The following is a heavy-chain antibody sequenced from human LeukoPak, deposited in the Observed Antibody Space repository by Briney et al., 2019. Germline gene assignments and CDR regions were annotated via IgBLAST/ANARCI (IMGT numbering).Heavy chain of an antibody. Sequence: GRSMRLSCAASGFTFDDYAMHWVRQAPGKGLEWVSGISWNSGSIGYADSVKGRFTISRDNAKNSLHLQMNSLRAEDTALYYCAKALTAVVVPAATDYWGQGTLVTVSS. CDR3: AKALTAVVVPAATDY. J-gene: IGHJ4*02. D-gene: IGHD2-2*01. CDR2: ISWNSGSI. V-gene: IGHV3-9*01. CDR1: GFTFDDYA.